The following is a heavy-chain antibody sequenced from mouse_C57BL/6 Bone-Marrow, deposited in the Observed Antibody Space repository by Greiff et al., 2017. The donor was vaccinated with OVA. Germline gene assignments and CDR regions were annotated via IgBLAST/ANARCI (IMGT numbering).Heavy chain of an antibody. J-gene: IGHJ4*01. CDR2: ISNGGGST. V-gene: IGHV5-12*01. CDR1: GFTFSDYY. Sequence: DVMLVESGGGLVQPGGSLKLSCAASGFTFSDYYMYWVRQTPEKRLEWVAYISNGGGSTYYPDTVKGRFTISRDNAKNTLYLQMSRLKSEDTAMYYCARQAYYYGSSYEGGAMDYWGQGTSVTVSS. D-gene: IGHD1-1*01. CDR3: ARQAYYYGSSYEGGAMDY.